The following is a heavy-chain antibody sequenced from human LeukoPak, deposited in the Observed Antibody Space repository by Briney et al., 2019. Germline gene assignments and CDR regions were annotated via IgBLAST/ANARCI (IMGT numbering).Heavy chain of an antibody. Sequence: ASVKVSCKASGGTFNSYGFSWVRQAPGQGLEWMGGIIPIFGTANYAQKFQGRVTITTDESTSTAYMELSSLRSEDTAVYYCAAYYDSSGYHLYWGQGTLVTVSS. V-gene: IGHV1-69*05. D-gene: IGHD3-22*01. CDR3: AAYYDSSGYHLY. CDR2: IIPIFGTA. J-gene: IGHJ4*02. CDR1: GGTFNSYG.